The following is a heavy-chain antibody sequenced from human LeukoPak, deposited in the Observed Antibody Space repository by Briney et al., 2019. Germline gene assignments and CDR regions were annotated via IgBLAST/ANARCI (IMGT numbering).Heavy chain of an antibody. J-gene: IGHJ4*02. CDR3: AKGPERRGFRSGGSCYSDY. Sequence: GGSLRLSCAASGFTFSSYVMSWARQAPGKGLEWVSAVSGSGSRTYYADSVKGRFTISRDNSKNTLYLQMNSLRAEDTAVYYCAKGPERRGFRSGGSCYSDYWGQGTLVTVSS. V-gene: IGHV3-23*01. CDR2: VSGSGSRT. D-gene: IGHD2-15*01. CDR1: GFTFSSYV.